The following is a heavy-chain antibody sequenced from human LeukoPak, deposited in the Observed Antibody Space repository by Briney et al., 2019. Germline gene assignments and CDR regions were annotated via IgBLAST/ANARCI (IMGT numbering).Heavy chain of an antibody. V-gene: IGHV1-2*04. CDR3: ARAPTVTKYYFDY. Sequence: ASVKVSCKASGYTFTGYYMHWVRQAPGQGLEWMGWINPNSGGTNYAQKFQGWVTMTRDTSTSTVYMELSSLRSEDTAVYYCARAPTVTKYYFDYWGQGTLVTVSS. D-gene: IGHD4-17*01. J-gene: IGHJ4*02. CDR1: GYTFTGYY. CDR2: INPNSGGT.